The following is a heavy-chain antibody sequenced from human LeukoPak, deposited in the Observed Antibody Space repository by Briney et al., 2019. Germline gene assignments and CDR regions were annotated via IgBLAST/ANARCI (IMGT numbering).Heavy chain of an antibody. Sequence: PSETLSLTCTVSGGSISSGGYYWSWIRQPPGKGLEWIGYIYHSGSTYYNPSLKSRVTISVDRSKNQFSLKLSSVTAADTAVYYCALTGQFDYWGQGTLVTVSS. CDR2: IYHSGST. V-gene: IGHV4-30-2*01. CDR3: ALTGQFDY. D-gene: IGHD3-9*01. CDR1: GGSISSGGYY. J-gene: IGHJ4*02.